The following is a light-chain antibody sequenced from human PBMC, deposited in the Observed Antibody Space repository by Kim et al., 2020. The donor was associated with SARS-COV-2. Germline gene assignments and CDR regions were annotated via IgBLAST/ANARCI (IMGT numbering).Light chain of an antibody. CDR1: SSNNRASYD. J-gene: IGLJ3*02. Sequence: QRVTLSGTRSSSNNRASYDVPWDQQLPGTAPKLLIYGNSNRPSGVPDRFSGSKSGTSASLAITGLQAEDEADYYCQSYDSSLSVWVFGGGTQLTVL. CDR2: GNS. V-gene: IGLV1-40*01. CDR3: QSYDSSLSVWV.